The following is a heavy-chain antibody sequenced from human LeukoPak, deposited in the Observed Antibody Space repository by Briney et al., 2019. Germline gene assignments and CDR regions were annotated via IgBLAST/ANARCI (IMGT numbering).Heavy chain of an antibody. CDR1: GGSISSYY. D-gene: IGHD4-23*01. Sequence: SETLSLTCTVSGGSISSYYWSWIRQPPGKGLEWIGYIYYSGSTNYNPSLRSRVTISVDTSKNQFSLKLSSVTAADTAVYYCARHESYGGNSAGFDYWGQGTLVTVSS. J-gene: IGHJ4*02. CDR2: IYYSGST. V-gene: IGHV4-59*08. CDR3: ARHESYGGNSAGFDY.